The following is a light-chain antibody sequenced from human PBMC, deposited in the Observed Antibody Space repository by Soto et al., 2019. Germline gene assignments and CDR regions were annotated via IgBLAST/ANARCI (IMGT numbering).Light chain of an antibody. CDR1: QDISNS. CDR3: QKYNTAPLT. CDR2: AAS. J-gene: IGKJ4*01. Sequence: DIQMTQSPSSLSASVGDRVTITCRASQDISNSLAWDQQKPGKVPNLLIYAASTLQSGVPNRFSGSGSGTDFTLTITSLEPEDAATYYCQKYNTAPLTFGGGTRVEI. V-gene: IGKV1-27*01.